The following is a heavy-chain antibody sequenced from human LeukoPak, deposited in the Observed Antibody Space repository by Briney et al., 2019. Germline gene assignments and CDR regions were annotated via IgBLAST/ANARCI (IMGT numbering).Heavy chain of an antibody. J-gene: IGHJ6*02. D-gene: IGHD2-2*01. V-gene: IGHV1-46*01. Sequence: ASVKVSCKASGYTFTSYYMHWVRQAPGQGLEWMGIINPSGGSTSYAQKFQGRVTMTRDTSTSTVYMELSSLRSEDTAVYYCARDRGGCSTTSCYPSYCCGMDVWGQGTTVTVSS. CDR3: ARDRGGCSTTSCYPSYCCGMDV. CDR2: INPSGGST. CDR1: GYTFTSYY.